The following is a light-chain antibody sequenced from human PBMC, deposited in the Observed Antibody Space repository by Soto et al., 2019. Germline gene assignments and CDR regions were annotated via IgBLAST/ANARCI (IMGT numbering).Light chain of an antibody. Sequence: EIEMTQSPATLSVSPGDGATLSCRASQSVRSNIACYQQNPGQPPRLLIYGASTRANGIPARFSGSGSGTDFTITISSLLSEDFAVYYCQHYNTWPLFSFGQGTKLEIK. CDR1: QSVRSN. CDR2: GAS. CDR3: QHYNTWPLFS. V-gene: IGKV3-15*01. J-gene: IGKJ2*01.